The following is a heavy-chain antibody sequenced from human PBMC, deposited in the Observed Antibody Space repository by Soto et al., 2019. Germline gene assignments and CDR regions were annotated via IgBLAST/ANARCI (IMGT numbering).Heavy chain of an antibody. D-gene: IGHD3-16*01. Sequence: QAHSRSCDISGGRVSSSSAAWNWFRQSTSRGLEWRGRTYDRSKWDDDYGVSVKSRRTINAGTSENQVSLQMNSVTPEETAVDYCARGNLGGSWVDPWGQGTLVTV. CDR2: TYDRSKWDD. V-gene: IGHV6-1*01. CDR1: GGRVSSSSAA. J-gene: IGHJ5*02. CDR3: ARGNLGGSWVDP.